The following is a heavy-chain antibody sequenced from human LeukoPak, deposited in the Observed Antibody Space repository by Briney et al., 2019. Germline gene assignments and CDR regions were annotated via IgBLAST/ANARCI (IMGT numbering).Heavy chain of an antibody. D-gene: IGHD3-3*01. CDR1: GFTFSDYF. CDR3: ARGEWRT. Sequence: PGGSLRLSCAASGFTFSDYFMSWIRQGPGKGLEWVSHIDSSGTIYYADSVKGRATISRDNAKNSLYLQMNSLRVEDTAVYYCARGEWRTWGQGTLVTVSS. J-gene: IGHJ5*02. V-gene: IGHV3-11*04. CDR2: IDSSGTI.